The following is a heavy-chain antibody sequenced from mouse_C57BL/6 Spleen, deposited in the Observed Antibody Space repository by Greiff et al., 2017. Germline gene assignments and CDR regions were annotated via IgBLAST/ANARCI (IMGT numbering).Heavy chain of an antibody. Sequence: LVESGAELARPGASVKLSCKASGYTFTSYGISWVKQRTGQGLEWIGEIYPRSGNTYYNEKFKGKATLTADKSSSTAYMELRSLTSEGSAVYFCARGGTTVVATKDYAMDYWGQGTSVTVSS. CDR3: ARGGTTVVATKDYAMDY. V-gene: IGHV1-81*01. D-gene: IGHD1-1*01. CDR2: IYPRSGNT. CDR1: GYTFTSYG. J-gene: IGHJ4*01.